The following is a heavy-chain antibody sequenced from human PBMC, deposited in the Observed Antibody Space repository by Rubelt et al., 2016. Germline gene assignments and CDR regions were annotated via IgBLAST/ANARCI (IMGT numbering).Heavy chain of an antibody. CDR1: GFTFSDYS. Sequence: EVQLVESGGGLVQPGRSLRLSCAASGFTFSDYSMNWVRQAPGKGLEWVSIIYSGGSTYYADSVKGRFTISRHNSKNTLYRQMNSLRAEDTAVYYCARDRYPGLTDYWGQGTLVTVSS. J-gene: IGHJ4*02. CDR3: ARDRYPGLTDY. CDR2: IYSGGST. D-gene: IGHD3-16*02. V-gene: IGHV3-53*04.